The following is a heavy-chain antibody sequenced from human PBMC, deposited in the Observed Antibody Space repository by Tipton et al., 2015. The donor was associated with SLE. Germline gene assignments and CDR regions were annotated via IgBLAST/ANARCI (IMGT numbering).Heavy chain of an antibody. Sequence: TLSLTCAVYGGSFSGYYWTWIRQSPGKGLEWIGTIYYSGSTYYNPSLKSRVTISVDTSKNQFSLKLSSVTAADTAVYYCARRISGRDYFDYWGQGTLVTVSS. V-gene: IGHV4-34*01. CDR2: IYYSGST. J-gene: IGHJ4*02. CDR3: ARRISGRDYFDY. D-gene: IGHD2-15*01. CDR1: GGSFSGYY.